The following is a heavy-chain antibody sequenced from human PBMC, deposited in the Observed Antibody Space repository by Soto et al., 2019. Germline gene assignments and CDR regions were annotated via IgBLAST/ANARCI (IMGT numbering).Heavy chain of an antibody. CDR2: INAGNGNT. V-gene: IGHV1-3*01. J-gene: IGHJ6*02. CDR3: ARGPPDYYGSGSYYRDYYGMDV. Sequence: ASVKVSCKASGYTFTSYAMHWVRQAPGQRLEWMGWINAGNGNTKYSQKFQGRVTITRDTSASTAYMELSSLRSEDTAVYYCARGPPDYYGSGSYYRDYYGMDVWGQGTTVTVSS. CDR1: GYTFTSYA. D-gene: IGHD3-10*01.